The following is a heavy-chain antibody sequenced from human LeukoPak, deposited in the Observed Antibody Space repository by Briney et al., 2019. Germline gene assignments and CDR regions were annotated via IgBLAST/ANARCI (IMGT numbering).Heavy chain of an antibody. J-gene: IGHJ3*02. CDR3: ARGRFTMFADDAFDI. V-gene: IGHV4-34*01. D-gene: IGHD3-10*02. CDR1: GGSFSGYY. Sequence: SETLSLTCAVYGGSFSGYYWSWIRQPPGKGLEWIGEINHSGSTNYNPSLKSRVTISVDTSKNQFSLKLSSVTAADTAAYYCARGRFTMFADDAFDIWGQGTMVTVSS. CDR2: INHSGST.